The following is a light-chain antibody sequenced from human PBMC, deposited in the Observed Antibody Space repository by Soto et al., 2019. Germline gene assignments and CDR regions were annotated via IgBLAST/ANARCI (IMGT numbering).Light chain of an antibody. CDR3: QQYNSYSGT. V-gene: IGKV1-5*03. Sequence: DIXMTQSPSTLSASVGDRVTITCRASQSISSWLAWYQQKPGKAPKLLIYKASSLESGVPSRFSGSGSGTEFTLTISSLQPDDFATYYCQQYNSYSGTFGQGTKLEIK. J-gene: IGKJ2*01. CDR1: QSISSW. CDR2: KAS.